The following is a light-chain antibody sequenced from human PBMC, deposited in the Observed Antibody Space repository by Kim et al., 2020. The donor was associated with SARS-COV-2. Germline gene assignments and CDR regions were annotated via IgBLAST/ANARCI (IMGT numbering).Light chain of an antibody. CDR1: QNIANY. J-gene: IGKJ2*01. CDR3: QQSYTTPMYT. V-gene: IGKV1-39*01. Sequence: DIQMTQSPSSLSASVGDRVTITCRASQNIANYINWYQQKRGKAPDLLIHTASTLHSGVPSRFTGSGYGTDFSLTINSLQPEDVATYYCQQSYTTPMYTFGRGTKVDIK. CDR2: TAS.